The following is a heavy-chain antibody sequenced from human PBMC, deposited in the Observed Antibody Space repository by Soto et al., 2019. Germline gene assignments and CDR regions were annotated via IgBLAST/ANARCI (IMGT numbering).Heavy chain of an antibody. Sequence: PGGFLRLSCAASGFTFRSYAMNWVRQAPGKGPEWVSGISGSGDSTYHANSVKGRFTISRDNSKNTLYLQVNSLRVEDTAVYYCAKGFCASHSPFDSWGQGTLVTVSS. V-gene: IGHV3-23*01. CDR1: GFTFRSYA. CDR3: AKGFCASHSPFDS. D-gene: IGHD2-15*01. J-gene: IGHJ4*02. CDR2: ISGSGDST.